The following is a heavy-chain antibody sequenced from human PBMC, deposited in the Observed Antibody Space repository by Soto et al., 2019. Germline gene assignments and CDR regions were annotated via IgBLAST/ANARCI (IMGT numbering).Heavy chain of an antibody. J-gene: IGHJ4*02. Sequence: QVQLVESGGGVVQPGRSLRLSCAASGFTFSSYGMHWVRQAPGQGLERGAVISYDGSNKYYADSVKGRFTISRDNSKNTLYLQMNSLRAEDTAVYYCAKAAYSSGWDFDYWGQGTLVTVSS. CDR3: AKAAYSSGWDFDY. D-gene: IGHD6-19*01. V-gene: IGHV3-30*18. CDR2: ISYDGSNK. CDR1: GFTFSSYG.